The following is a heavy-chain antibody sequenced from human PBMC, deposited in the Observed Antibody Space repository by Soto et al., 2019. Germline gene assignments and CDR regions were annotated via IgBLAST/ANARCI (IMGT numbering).Heavy chain of an antibody. V-gene: IGHV3-7*01. CDR1: GFTFSSYW. Sequence: EVQLVESGGGLVQPGGSLRLSCAASGFTFSSYWMSWVRQAPGKGLEWVANIKQDGSEKYYVDSVKGRFTISRDNAKNSLYLQMNSLRAEDTAVYYCARDKAPGYYYGMDVWGQGTTVTVSS. CDR2: IKQDGSEK. J-gene: IGHJ6*02. CDR3: ARDKAPGYYYGMDV.